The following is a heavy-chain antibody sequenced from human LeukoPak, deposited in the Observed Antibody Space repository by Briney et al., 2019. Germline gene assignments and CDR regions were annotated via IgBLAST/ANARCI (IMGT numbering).Heavy chain of an antibody. D-gene: IGHD1-26*01. Sequence: GASVKVSCKASGYTFTSYDINWVRQATGQGLEWMGWMNPNSGNTGYAQKFQGRVTMTRNTSISTAYMELSSLRSEDTAVYYCARAIRVGATRGYYFDYWGQGTLVTVSS. CDR2: MNPNSGNT. J-gene: IGHJ4*02. V-gene: IGHV1-8*01. CDR1: GYTFTSYD. CDR3: ARAIRVGATRGYYFDY.